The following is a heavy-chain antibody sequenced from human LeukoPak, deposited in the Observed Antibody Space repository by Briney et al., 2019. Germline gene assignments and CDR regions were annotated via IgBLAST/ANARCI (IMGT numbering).Heavy chain of an antibody. J-gene: IGHJ4*02. CDR1: GGSFSGYY. CDR3: ARGLGYSYGFSFDY. CDR2: INHSGST. Sequence: SETLSLTCAVCGGSFSGYYWSWIRQPPGKGLEWIGEINHSGSTNYNPSLKSRVTISVDTSKNQFSLKLSSVTAADTAVYYCARGLGYSYGFSFDYWGQGTLVTVSS. V-gene: IGHV4-34*01. D-gene: IGHD5-18*01.